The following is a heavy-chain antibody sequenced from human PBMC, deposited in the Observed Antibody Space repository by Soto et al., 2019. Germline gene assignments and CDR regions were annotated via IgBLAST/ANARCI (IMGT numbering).Heavy chain of an antibody. CDR3: ARGDRGGSGSPASYYYSGLDV. CDR2: VSAGGDMT. Sequence: DVQLLESGGHLGQRGGSLRLSCAASGFTFSSYAMSWVRQAPGKGLEWVSSVSAGGDMTYYSDSVKGRFTISRDNSNNALFLQMNSLRIEDTALYYCARGDRGGSGSPASYYYSGLDVWGQGTTVTVS. D-gene: IGHD3-10*01. V-gene: IGHV3-23*01. J-gene: IGHJ6*02. CDR1: GFTFSSYA.